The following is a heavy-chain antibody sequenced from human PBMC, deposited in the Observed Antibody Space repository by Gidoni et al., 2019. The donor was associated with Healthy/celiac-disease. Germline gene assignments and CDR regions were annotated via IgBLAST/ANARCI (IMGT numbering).Heavy chain of an antibody. J-gene: IGHJ5*02. D-gene: IGHD3-10*01. CDR1: GGSISSSSYY. V-gene: IGHV4-39*01. CDR2: IYYSGST. Sequence: QLQLQESGPGLVKPSETLSLTCTVSGGSISSSSYYWGWIRQPPGKGLEWIGSIYYSGSTYYNPFLKSRVTISVDTSKNQFSLKLSSVTAADTAVYYCARLGYYYGSGTPRGWFDPWGQGTLVTVSS. CDR3: ARLGYYYGSGTPRGWFDP.